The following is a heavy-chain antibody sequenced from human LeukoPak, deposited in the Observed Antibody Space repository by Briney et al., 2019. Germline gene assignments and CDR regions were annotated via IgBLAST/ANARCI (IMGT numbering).Heavy chain of an antibody. Sequence: SETLSLTCTVSGGSMHNYYWSWIRQPPGKGLEWIGYIYYSGSTNYNPSLKSRVTISVDTSKNQFSLKLSSVTAEDTAVYYCARDPLHNYYDSSGYYPENYYFDYWGQGTLVTVSS. J-gene: IGHJ4*02. CDR2: IYYSGST. CDR3: ARDPLHNYYDSSGYYPENYYFDY. D-gene: IGHD3-22*01. CDR1: GGSMHNYY. V-gene: IGHV4-59*01.